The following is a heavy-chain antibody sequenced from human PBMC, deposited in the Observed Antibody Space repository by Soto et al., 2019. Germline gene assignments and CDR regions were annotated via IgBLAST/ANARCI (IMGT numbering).Heavy chain of an antibody. D-gene: IGHD5-12*01. V-gene: IGHV1-18*01. Sequence: QVQLVQSGAEVKKPGASVKVSCKASGYTFTSYGIIWVRQAPGQGLEWMGWISAYNGNTHYAQKLQGRVTMTTDTSTSTAYRELRSLRSDDTAVYYCARDRGGYALDYWGQGTLVTVSS. CDR1: GYTFTSYG. CDR2: ISAYNGNT. J-gene: IGHJ4*02. CDR3: ARDRGGYALDY.